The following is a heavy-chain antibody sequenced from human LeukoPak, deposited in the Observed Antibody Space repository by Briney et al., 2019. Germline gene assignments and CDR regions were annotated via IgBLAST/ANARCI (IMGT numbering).Heavy chain of an antibody. D-gene: IGHD5-12*01. V-gene: IGHV3-21*01. J-gene: IGHJ6*02. Sequence: GGSLRLSCAASGFTFSSYSMNWVRQAPGKGLEGVSSISSSSSYIYYADSVKGRFTISRGTAKNSLYLKMNSLRAEDTAVYYCARDRWVRRAYYYYGMDVWGQGTTVTVSS. CDR1: GFTFSSYS. CDR2: ISSSSSYI. CDR3: ARDRWVRRAYYYYGMDV.